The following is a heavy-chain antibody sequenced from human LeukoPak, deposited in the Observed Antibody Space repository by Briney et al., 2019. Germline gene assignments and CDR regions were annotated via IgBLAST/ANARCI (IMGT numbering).Heavy chain of an antibody. CDR2: INHSGST. CDR3: ARGPASGSNFAWFDP. V-gene: IGHV4-34*01. D-gene: IGHD3-10*01. Sequence: SETLSLTCAVYGGSLSNYYWSWIRQPPGKGLEWIGEINHSGSTKYNPSLKSRVTISVDMSKNQFSLELSSVTAADTAVYYCARGPASGSNFAWFDPWGPGTLVTVSS. CDR1: GGSLSNYY. J-gene: IGHJ5*02.